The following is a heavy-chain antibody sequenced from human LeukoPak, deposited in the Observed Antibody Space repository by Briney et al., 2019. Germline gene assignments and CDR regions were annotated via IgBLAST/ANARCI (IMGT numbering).Heavy chain of an antibody. Sequence: GSLRLSCAASGFTFSNAWMSWVRQPPGKGLEWIGEINHSGSTNYNPSLKSRVTISVDTSKNQFSLKLSSVTAADTAVYYCARSPSRNCSSTSCTVFDYWGQGTLVTVSS. D-gene: IGHD2-2*01. V-gene: IGHV4-34*01. J-gene: IGHJ4*02. CDR1: GFTFSNAW. CDR2: INHSGST. CDR3: ARSPSRNCSSTSCTVFDY.